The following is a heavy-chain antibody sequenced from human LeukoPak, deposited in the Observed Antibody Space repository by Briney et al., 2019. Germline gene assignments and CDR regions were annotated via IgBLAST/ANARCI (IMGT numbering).Heavy chain of an antibody. CDR2: ISGSGGST. CDR3: AKDLPSEGAVTYYFDY. CDR1: GFTFSSYA. D-gene: IGHD1-14*01. J-gene: IGHJ4*02. Sequence: GGSLRLSCAASGFTFSSYAVSWVRQAPGKGREWVSAISGSGGSTYYADSVKGRFTISRDNSKNTLYLQMNSLRAEHTAVYYCAKDLPSEGAVTYYFDYWGQGTLVTVSS. V-gene: IGHV3-23*01.